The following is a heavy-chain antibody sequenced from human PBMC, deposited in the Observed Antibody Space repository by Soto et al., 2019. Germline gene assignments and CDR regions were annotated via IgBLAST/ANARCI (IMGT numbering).Heavy chain of an antibody. Sequence: SVKVSCKASGGTFSSYAISWVRQAPGQGLEWMGGIIPIFGTANYAQEFQGRVTITADESTSTAYMELSSLRSEDTAVYYCARESQQLVPAFDIWGQGTMVTVSS. D-gene: IGHD6-6*01. V-gene: IGHV1-69*13. CDR1: GGTFSSYA. J-gene: IGHJ3*02. CDR2: IIPIFGTA. CDR3: ARESQQLVPAFDI.